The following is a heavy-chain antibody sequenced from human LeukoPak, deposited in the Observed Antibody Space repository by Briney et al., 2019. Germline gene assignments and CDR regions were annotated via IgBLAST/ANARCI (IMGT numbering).Heavy chain of an antibody. Sequence: GPLRLSCAASGFTVSSNYMSWVRQAPGKGLEWVSVIYSGGSTYYADSVKGRFTISRDNSKNTLYLQMNSLRAEDTAVYYCARDLTGYYTGGSSYWGQGTLVTVSS. CDR3: ARDLTGYYTGGSSY. V-gene: IGHV3-53*01. D-gene: IGHD3/OR15-3a*01. CDR2: IYSGGST. CDR1: GFTVSSNY. J-gene: IGHJ4*02.